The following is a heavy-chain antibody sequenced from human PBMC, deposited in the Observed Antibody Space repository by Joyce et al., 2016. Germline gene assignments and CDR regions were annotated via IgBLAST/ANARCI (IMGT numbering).Heavy chain of an antibody. Sequence: QVQLQESGPGLVKPSGTLSLTCAVSGGSISSAHWWSWVRQPPGKGLEWIGEIYLGGSTTYHPALMSRVTISVDKSKKQLSLKMNSVTAADTAVYYCARNGAYSQDSWGQGTLVTVSS. CDR2: IYLGGST. J-gene: IGHJ5*01. D-gene: IGHD5-12*01. CDR1: GGSISSAHW. CDR3: ARNGAYSQDS. V-gene: IGHV4-4*02.